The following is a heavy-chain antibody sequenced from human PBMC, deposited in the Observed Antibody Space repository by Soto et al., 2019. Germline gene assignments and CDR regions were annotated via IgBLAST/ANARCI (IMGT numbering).Heavy chain of an antibody. CDR3: ATSLWFGTQVEL. D-gene: IGHD3-10*01. CDR2: ISRSGTT. V-gene: IGHV4-34*01. Sequence: QVQLQQWGAGLLKPSETLSLSCAVYGGYFNDNYYTWFRQPPGKGLEWIGEISRSGTTKYIPSLXXXXXXSFDTSKTQVSLKVTSVTAADTAVYYCATSLWFGTQVELWGQGALVTVSS. CDR1: GGYFNDNY. J-gene: IGHJ5*02.